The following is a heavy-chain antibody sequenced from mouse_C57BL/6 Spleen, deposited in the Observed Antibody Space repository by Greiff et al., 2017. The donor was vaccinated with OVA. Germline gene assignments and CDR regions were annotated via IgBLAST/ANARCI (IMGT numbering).Heavy chain of an antibody. J-gene: IGHJ4*01. CDR1: GYTFTSYW. CDR2: IYPGSGST. CDR3: ARYGNYVDAMDY. D-gene: IGHD2-1*01. Sequence: QVQLQQPGAELVKPGASVKMSCKASGYTFTSYWITWVKQRPGQGLEWIGDIYPGSGSTNYNEKFKSKATLTVDTSSSTAYMQLSSLTSEDSAVYYCARYGNYVDAMDYWGQGTSVTVSS. V-gene: IGHV1-55*01.